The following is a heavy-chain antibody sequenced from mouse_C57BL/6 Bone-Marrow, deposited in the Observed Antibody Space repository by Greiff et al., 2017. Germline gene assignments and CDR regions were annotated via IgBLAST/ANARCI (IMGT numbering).Heavy chain of an antibody. CDR2: IDPSDSYT. Sequence: VQLQQPGAELVRPGTSVKLSCKASGYTFTSYWMHWVKQRPGQGLEWIGVIDPSDSYTNYNQKFKGKATLTVATSTSTAYMQLSSLASEDSALYYCARTPPSFYPYFDYRGQGTTLTVSS. CDR1: GYTFTSYW. V-gene: IGHV1-59*01. D-gene: IGHD2-3*01. CDR3: ARTPPSFYPYFDY. J-gene: IGHJ2*01.